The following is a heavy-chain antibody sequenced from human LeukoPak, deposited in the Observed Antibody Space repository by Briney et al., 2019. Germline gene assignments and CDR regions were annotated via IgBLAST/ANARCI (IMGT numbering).Heavy chain of an antibody. D-gene: IGHD6-19*01. CDR1: GGSISSGGYY. Sequence: SGTLSLTCTVSGGSISSGGYYWSWIRQPPGKGLEWIGYLYYSGSTNYNPSLKSRVTISVDTSKNQFSLKLSSVTAADTAVYYCARGGSGWPYYFDYWGQGTLVTVSS. J-gene: IGHJ4*02. V-gene: IGHV4-61*08. CDR2: LYYSGST. CDR3: ARGGSGWPYYFDY.